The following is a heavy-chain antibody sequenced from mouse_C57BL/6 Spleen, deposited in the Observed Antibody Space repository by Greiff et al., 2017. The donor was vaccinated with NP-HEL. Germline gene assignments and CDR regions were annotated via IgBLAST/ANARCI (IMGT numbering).Heavy chain of an antibody. Sequence: QVQLQQPGPELVKPGASVKLSCKASGYTFTSYWMHWVKQRPGQGLEWIGNINPSNGGTNYNEKFKSKATLTVDKSSSTAYMQLSSLTSEDSAVYYFARRPIYYDYDGDYYAMDYWGQGTSVTVSS. J-gene: IGHJ4*01. CDR2: INPSNGGT. D-gene: IGHD2-4*01. CDR3: ARRPIYYDYDGDYYAMDY. CDR1: GYTFTSYW. V-gene: IGHV1-53*01.